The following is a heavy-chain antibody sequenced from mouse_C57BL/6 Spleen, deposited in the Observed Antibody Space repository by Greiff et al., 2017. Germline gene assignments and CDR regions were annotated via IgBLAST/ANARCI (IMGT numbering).Heavy chain of an antibody. Sequence: VQLQQSGAELVRPGASVTLSCKASGYTFTDYEMHWVKQTPVHGLEWIGAIDPETGGTAYNQKFKGKAILTADKSSSTAYMELRSLTSEDSAVYYCTRSNYYGSSDWYFDVWGTGTTVTVSS. D-gene: IGHD1-1*01. CDR3: TRSNYYGSSDWYFDV. V-gene: IGHV1-15*01. J-gene: IGHJ1*03. CDR2: IDPETGGT. CDR1: GYTFTDYE.